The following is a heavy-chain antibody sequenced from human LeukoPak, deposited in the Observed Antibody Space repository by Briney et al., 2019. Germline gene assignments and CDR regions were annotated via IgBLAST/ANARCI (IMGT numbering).Heavy chain of an antibody. Sequence: SETLSLTCTVSGDSLSAHYWSWIRQPPGKGLEWIGYIYGSGSTHYDPSFRSRATVSEDTSKNQFSLQLTSVTAADTAVYYCARNVGWYSHDTWGQGTLVTVSS. CDR2: IYGSGST. V-gene: IGHV4-59*08. D-gene: IGHD6-19*01. CDR1: GDSLSAHY. CDR3: ARNVGWYSHDT. J-gene: IGHJ5*02.